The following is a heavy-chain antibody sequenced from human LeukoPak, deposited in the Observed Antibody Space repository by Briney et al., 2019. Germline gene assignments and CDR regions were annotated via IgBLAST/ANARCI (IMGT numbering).Heavy chain of an antibody. Sequence: GASVKVSCKASGYTFTSYGISWVRQAPGQGLEWMGWISAYNGNTNYAQKLQGRVTMTTDTSTSTAYMELRSLRFDDTAVYYCARVPSLKTYDSSGYRDYWGQGTLVTVSS. CDR3: ARVPSLKTYDSSGYRDY. J-gene: IGHJ4*02. CDR1: GYTFTSYG. V-gene: IGHV1-18*01. D-gene: IGHD3-22*01. CDR2: ISAYNGNT.